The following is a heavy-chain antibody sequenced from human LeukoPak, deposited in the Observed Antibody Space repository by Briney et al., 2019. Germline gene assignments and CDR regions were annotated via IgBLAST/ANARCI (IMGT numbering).Heavy chain of an antibody. CDR2: ISTTSSYT. J-gene: IGHJ6*02. CDR3: ARGHYGLDV. V-gene: IGHV3-11*06. CDR1: GFTFSDHY. Sequence: PGGSLRLSCAASGFTFSDHYMSWIRQAPGKGLEWVSYISTTSSYTDYADSLRGRFTISRDNAKNSLYLQMNSLRAEDTAVYYCARGHYGLDVWGQGTTVTVSS.